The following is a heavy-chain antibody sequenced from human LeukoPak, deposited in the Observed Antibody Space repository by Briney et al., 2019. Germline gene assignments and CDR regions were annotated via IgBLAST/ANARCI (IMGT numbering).Heavy chain of an antibody. CDR3: ARTYDYVWGSYRSHSFDS. CDR2: IYSSGST. CDR1: GGSISGSISSSSYY. Sequence: SETLSLTCTVSGGSISGSISSSSYYWGWIRQPPGKGLEWIGRIYSSGSTYYNPSLKSRVTISMDVSKNHFSLKLSSVTAADTAVYYCARTYDYVWGSYRSHSFDSWGQGTLVTVSS. V-gene: IGHV4-39*02. D-gene: IGHD3-16*02. J-gene: IGHJ4*02.